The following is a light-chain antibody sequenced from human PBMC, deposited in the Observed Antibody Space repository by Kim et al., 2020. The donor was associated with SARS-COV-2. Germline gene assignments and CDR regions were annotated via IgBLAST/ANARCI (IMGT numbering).Light chain of an antibody. V-gene: IGKV1-39*01. J-gene: IGKJ5*01. CDR3: QQSYTLPT. CDR2: GAP. Sequence: DIQMTQSPSSLSASVGDRVTITCRASQRITNSLNWYQQKPGKAPNLLIYGAPTLQSGVPSRFSGSGSGTDFTLTISSLQPGDSATYYCQQSYTLPTFGQGTRLEIK. CDR1: QRITNS.